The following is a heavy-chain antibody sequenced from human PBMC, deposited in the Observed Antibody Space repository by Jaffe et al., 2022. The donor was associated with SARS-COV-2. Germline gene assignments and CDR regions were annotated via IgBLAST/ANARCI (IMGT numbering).Heavy chain of an antibody. CDR1: GFTFSGSA. J-gene: IGHJ2*01. CDR3: TRLRVGGAPYWYFDL. CDR2: IRSKANSYAT. D-gene: IGHD1-26*01. V-gene: IGHV3-73*01. Sequence: EVQLVESGGGLVQPGGSLKLSCAASGFTFSGSAMHWVRQASGKGLEWVGRIRSKANSYATAYAASVKGRFTISRDDSKNTAYLQMNSLKTEDTAVYYCTRLRVGGAPYWYFDLWGRGTLVTVSS.